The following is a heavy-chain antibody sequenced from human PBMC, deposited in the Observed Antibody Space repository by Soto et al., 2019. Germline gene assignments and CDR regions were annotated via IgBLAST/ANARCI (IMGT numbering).Heavy chain of an antibody. J-gene: IGHJ4*02. V-gene: IGHV4-59*01. CDR1: GGAISSYY. CDR2: IYYSGST. CDR3: ARRSESFDY. Sequence: SDTLSLTCTVSGGAISSYYWRWIRRPPGKGLEWIGYIYYSGSTNYNPSLKCRVTISVDTPKNQFSLKLSSVTAAATAVYYCARRSESFDYWGQGTLVTVSS.